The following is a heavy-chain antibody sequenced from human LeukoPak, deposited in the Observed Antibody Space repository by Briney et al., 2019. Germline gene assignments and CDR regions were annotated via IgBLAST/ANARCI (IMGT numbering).Heavy chain of an antibody. V-gene: IGHV3-23*01. D-gene: IGHD2-2*01. J-gene: IGHJ5*01. Sequence: GGSLRLSCAASGFTFDNYAMSWVRQAPGKGLEWVSAISASGGTTYYADSVKGRFTISRDNSENTLFLQMNSLRAEDTAVYYCAKEPREYCSSTSCPNWFDSWGQGTLVTVSS. CDR2: ISASGGTT. CDR3: AKEPREYCSSTSCPNWFDS. CDR1: GFTFDNYA.